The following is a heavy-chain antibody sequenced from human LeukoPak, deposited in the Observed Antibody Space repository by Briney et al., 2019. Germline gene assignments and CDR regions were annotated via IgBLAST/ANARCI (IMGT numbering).Heavy chain of an antibody. CDR2: INHSGST. Sequence: PSETLSLTCAVDPGSFSGYYWSWIRQPPGKGLEWIGEINHSGSTNYNPSLKSRVTISVDTSKNQFSLKLSSVTALDKAVYYGALGFWNGGDYYYGMDVWGQGTTVTVSS. J-gene: IGHJ6*02. D-gene: IGHD3-3*01. CDR1: PGSFSGYY. CDR3: ALGFWNGGDYYYGMDV. V-gene: IGHV4-34*01.